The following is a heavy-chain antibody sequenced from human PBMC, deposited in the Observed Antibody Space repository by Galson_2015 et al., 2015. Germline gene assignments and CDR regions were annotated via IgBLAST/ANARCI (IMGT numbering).Heavy chain of an antibody. CDR3: AHRGKDMQDAFDV. CDR2: IYWDDDT. Sequence: PALVKPTQTLTVTCTFTGFSLSSRGVGVGWIRQPPGMALECLALIYWDDDTRYSPSLKSRLTITKDTSKNQVVLTMTNMDPVDTATYYCAHRGKDMQDAFDVWGQGTMVTVSS. CDR1: GFSLSSRGVG. V-gene: IGHV2-5*02. J-gene: IGHJ3*01. D-gene: IGHD2-15*01.